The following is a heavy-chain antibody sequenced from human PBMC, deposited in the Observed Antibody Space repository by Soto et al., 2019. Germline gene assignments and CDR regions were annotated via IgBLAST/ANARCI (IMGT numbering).Heavy chain of an antibody. CDR1: GGTFSSYT. D-gene: IGHD6-13*01. CDR2: IIPILGIA. V-gene: IGHV1-69*02. J-gene: IGHJ4*02. CDR3: AVEAAVPEHNFDY. Sequence: QVQLVQSGAEVKKPGSSVKVSCKASGGTFSSYTISWVRQAPGQGLEWMGRIIPILGIANYAQKFQGRVTITADKSTSTAYMELSSLRSDDTAVYYCAVEAAVPEHNFDYWGQGTLVTVSS.